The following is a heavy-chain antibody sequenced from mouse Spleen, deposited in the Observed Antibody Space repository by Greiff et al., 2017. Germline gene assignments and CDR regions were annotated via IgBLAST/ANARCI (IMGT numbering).Heavy chain of an antibody. CDR1: GYTFPSYW. D-gene: IGHD2-4*01. J-gene: IGHJ4*01. CDR2: INPSNGGT. V-gene: IGHV1-53*01. CDR3: ARWRDYDVRYYAMDY. Sequence: VQLQQPGTELVTPGASVKLSCKASGYTFPSYWMHWVKQRPGQGLEWLGNINPSNGGTNYNAKFKSKATRTVDKSSSTAYMQLSSLTSEDSAVYYCARWRDYDVRYYAMDYWGQGTSVTVSS.